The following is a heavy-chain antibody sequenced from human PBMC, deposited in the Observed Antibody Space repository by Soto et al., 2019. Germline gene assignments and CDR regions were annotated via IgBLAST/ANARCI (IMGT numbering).Heavy chain of an antibody. CDR3: ARSITFDWLFFDN. J-gene: IGHJ4*02. CDR1: GGSISRSNW. V-gene: IGHV4-4*02. D-gene: IGHD3-9*01. Sequence: LSLTCAVSGGSISRSNWWSWVRQPPGKGLEWIGEIYHSGSTNYHPSLKSRVTISVDKSKNQFSLKLTSLTAADTAVYYCARSITFDWLFFDNWGQGTLVTVSS. CDR2: IYHSGST.